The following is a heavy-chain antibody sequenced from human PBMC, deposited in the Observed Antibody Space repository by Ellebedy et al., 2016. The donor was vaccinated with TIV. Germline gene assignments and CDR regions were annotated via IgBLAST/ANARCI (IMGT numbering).Heavy chain of an antibody. CDR2: IRVYNGDS. V-gene: IGHV1-18*01. D-gene: IGHD2-8*01. CDR3: AREPFGVDYYFDF. CDR1: GDTFTTYG. Sequence: ASVKVSXXASGDTFTTYGISWVRQAPGQGLEWMGWIRVYNGDSNYAQKLQGRVSLTTDTSTSTAYMELRSLRSDDTAVYYCAREPFGVDYYFDFWGQGTLVTVSS. J-gene: IGHJ4*02.